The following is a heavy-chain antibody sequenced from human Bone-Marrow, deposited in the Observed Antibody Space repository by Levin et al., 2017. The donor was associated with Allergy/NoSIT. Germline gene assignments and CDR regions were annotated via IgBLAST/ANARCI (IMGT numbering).Heavy chain of an antibody. D-gene: IGHD2-2*01. CDR1: GFTFSSYA. CDR3: AKDPIVVVPAAMEDWFDP. CDR2: ISGSGGST. V-gene: IGHV3-23*01. Sequence: GGSLRLSCAASGFTFSSYAMSWVRQAPGKGLEWVSAISGSGGSTYYADSVKGRFTISRDNSKNTLYLQMNSLRAEDTAVYYCAKDPIVVVPAAMEDWFDPWGQGTLVTVSS. J-gene: IGHJ5*02.